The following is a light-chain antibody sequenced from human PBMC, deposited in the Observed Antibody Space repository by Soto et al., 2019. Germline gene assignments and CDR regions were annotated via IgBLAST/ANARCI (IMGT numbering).Light chain of an antibody. J-gene: IGKJ5*01. Sequence: ELVLTQSPATLSLSPGERATLSCRSSQSVRSYLAWYQQKPGHAPRLLIYDASNRATGIPARFSGSGSGTDFPLTISSLVAEAFAVYYCQQPSNCPRVTFGQGTRLEIK. CDR2: DAS. CDR1: QSVRSY. V-gene: IGKV3-11*01. CDR3: QQPSNCPRVT.